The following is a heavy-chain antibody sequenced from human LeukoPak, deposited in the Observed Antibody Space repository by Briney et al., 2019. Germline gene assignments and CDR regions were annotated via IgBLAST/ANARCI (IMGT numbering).Heavy chain of an antibody. CDR2: IKQDGSKK. D-gene: IGHD5-24*01. J-gene: IGHJ4*02. CDR3: TRVGYNDEGIYY. Sequence: GGSLRLSCAASGFTFNTYAMSWVRQAPGKGLEWVANIKQDGSKKSYVDSVKGRFTISRDNAKNSLYLQMNSLRAEDTAIYYCTRVGYNDEGIYYLGQGTLVTVSS. CDR1: GFTFNTYA. V-gene: IGHV3-7*04.